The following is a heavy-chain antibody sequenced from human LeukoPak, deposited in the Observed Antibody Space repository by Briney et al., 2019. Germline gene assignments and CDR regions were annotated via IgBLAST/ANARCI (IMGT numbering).Heavy chain of an antibody. J-gene: IGHJ4*02. CDR3: AKEISGYSSSWARFDY. CDR1: GFIFNNYA. D-gene: IGHD6-13*01. CDR2: ISGSGGST. V-gene: IGHV3-23*01. Sequence: GGSLRLSCAGSGFIFNNYAMHWVRQPPGKGLEWVSTISGSGGSTYYADSVEGRFTISRDNSKNTLYLQMSSLRAEDTAVYYCAKEISGYSSSWARFDYWGQGTLVTVSS.